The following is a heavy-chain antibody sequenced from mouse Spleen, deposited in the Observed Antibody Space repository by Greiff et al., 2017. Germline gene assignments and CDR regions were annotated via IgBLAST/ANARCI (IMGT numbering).Heavy chain of an antibody. CDR1: GFTFSSYA. CDR2: ISSGGSDT. CDR3: ARPYGNYPYYAMDY. J-gene: IGHJ4*01. V-gene: IGHV5-9-1*01. D-gene: IGHD2-10*02. Sequence: EVMLVESGGGLVKPGGSLKLSCAASGFTFSSYAMSWVRQTPEKRLEWVATISSGGSDTYYPDSVKGRFTISRDNAKNTLYLQMSSLRSEDTAMYYCARPYGNYPYYAMDYWGQGTSVTVSS.